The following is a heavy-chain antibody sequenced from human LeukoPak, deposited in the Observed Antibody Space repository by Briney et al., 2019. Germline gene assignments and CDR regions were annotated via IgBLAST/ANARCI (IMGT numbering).Heavy chain of an antibody. CDR2: IIPIFGTA. CDR3: ARAPLYYYDSSGYLGMVY. V-gene: IGHV1-69*13. Sequence: GASVKVSCKASGYTFTGYYMHWVRQAPGQGLEWMGGIIPIFGTANYAQKFQGRVTITADEYTSTAYMELSSLRSEDTAVYYCARAPLYYYDSSGYLGMVYWGQGTLVTVSS. J-gene: IGHJ4*02. CDR1: GYTFTGYY. D-gene: IGHD3-22*01.